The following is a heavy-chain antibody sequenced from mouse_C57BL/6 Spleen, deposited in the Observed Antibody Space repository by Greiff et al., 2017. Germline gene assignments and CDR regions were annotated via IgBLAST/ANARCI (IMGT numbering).Heavy chain of an antibody. V-gene: IGHV1-39*01. CDR1: GYSFTDYN. CDR2: INPNYGTT. J-gene: IGHJ4*01. Sequence: EVKLVESGPELVKPGASVKISCKASGYSFTDYNMNWVKQSNGKSLEWIGVINPNYGTTSYNQKFKGKATLTVDQSSSTAYMQLNSLTSEDSAVYYCARGDYYGSSSYAMDYWGQGTSVTVSS. D-gene: IGHD1-1*01. CDR3: ARGDYYGSSSYAMDY.